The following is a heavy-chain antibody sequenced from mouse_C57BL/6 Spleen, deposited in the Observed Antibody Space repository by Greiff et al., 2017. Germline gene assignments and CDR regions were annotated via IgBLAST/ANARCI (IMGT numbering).Heavy chain of an antibody. Sequence: EVQLQQSGPELVKPGASVKISCKASGYTFTDYYMNWVKQRHGKGLEWIGEINPDNGGTSYNEKFKGKATLTVDKSSSTAYMQLSSLKSEDSAVYYCASDENYEGCYAMAYWGQGTSVTVSA. J-gene: IGHJ4*01. V-gene: IGHV1-26*01. CDR1: GYTFTDYY. D-gene: IGHD2-4*01. CDR2: INPDNGGT. CDR3: ASDENYEGCYAMAY.